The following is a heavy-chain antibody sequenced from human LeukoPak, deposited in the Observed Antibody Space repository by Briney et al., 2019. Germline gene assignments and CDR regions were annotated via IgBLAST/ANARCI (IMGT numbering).Heavy chain of an antibody. Sequence: GRSLRLSCAASGFTFSSYGMHWVRQAPGKGLEWVAVIWYDGSNKYYADSVKGRLTISRDNSKNTLYLQMNSLRAEDTAVYYCARDIGGCYDYWGQGTLVTVSS. V-gene: IGHV3-33*01. CDR1: GFTFSSYG. J-gene: IGHJ4*02. CDR2: IWYDGSNK. D-gene: IGHD2-15*01. CDR3: ARDIGGCYDY.